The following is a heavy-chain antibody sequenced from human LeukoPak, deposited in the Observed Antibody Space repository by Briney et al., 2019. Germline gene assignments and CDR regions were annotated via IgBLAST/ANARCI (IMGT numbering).Heavy chain of an antibody. CDR1: GFTFSSYW. V-gene: IGHV3-7*01. D-gene: IGHD3-10*01. Sequence: GGSLRLSCAASGFTFSSYWMRWVRQAPGKGLGWVANIKQDGSEKYYVDSVKGRFTISKDNAKNSLYLQMNSLRAEDTAVYYCARDLSRSFSMIRGLIQHREFDFWGRGTLVTVSS. J-gene: IGHJ4*02. CDR3: ARDLSRSFSMIRGLIQHREFDF. CDR2: IKQDGSEK.